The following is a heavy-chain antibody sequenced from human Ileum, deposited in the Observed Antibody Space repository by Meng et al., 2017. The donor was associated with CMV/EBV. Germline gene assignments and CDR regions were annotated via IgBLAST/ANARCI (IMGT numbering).Heavy chain of an antibody. CDR2: IIPIFGTA. CDR3: ARGRVLGAAQY. J-gene: IGHJ4*02. Sequence: SCKASGGTFSTHAINWVRQAPGQGLEWMGGIIPIFGTAKYTQRFQGRVTITTDESTRTAYMELSSLRSEDTAVYYCARGRVLGAAQYWGQGTLVTVSS. V-gene: IGHV1-69*05. CDR1: GGTFSTHA. D-gene: IGHD3-16*01.